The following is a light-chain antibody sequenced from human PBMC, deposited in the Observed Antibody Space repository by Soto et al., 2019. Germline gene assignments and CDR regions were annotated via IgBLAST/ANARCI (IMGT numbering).Light chain of an antibody. CDR2: DVS. CDR1: SSDVGGYNY. J-gene: IGLJ2*01. CDR3: CSYAGSYTFEV. V-gene: IGLV2-11*01. Sequence: QSALTQPRSVSGSPGQSVTISCTGTSSDVGGYNYVSWYQQHPGKAPKLMIYDVSKRPSGVPDRFSGSKSGNTASLTISGLQAEDWDDYYCCSYAGSYTFEVFGGGTELTVL.